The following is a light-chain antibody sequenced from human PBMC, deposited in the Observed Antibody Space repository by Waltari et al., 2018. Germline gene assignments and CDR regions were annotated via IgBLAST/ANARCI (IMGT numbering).Light chain of an antibody. CDR1: SSGNGNYNA. CDR2: EVS. J-gene: IGLJ2*01. V-gene: IGLV2-11*01. CDR3: SSYAGSNTLL. Sequence: QAAPTQPHAVSGSPGQEVTISCTGTSSGNGNYNAVDWYQQHPGKAPKLMIYEVSKRPSGVSDRFSGSKSGNTASLTISGLQAEDEADYYCSSYAGSNTLLFGGGTRLTVL.